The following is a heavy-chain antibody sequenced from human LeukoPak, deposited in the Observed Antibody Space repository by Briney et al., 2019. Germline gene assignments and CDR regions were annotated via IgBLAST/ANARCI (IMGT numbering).Heavy chain of an antibody. CDR3: ARGEGYGGIYGMDV. CDR1: GYTFTSYY. D-gene: IGHD4-23*01. CDR2: INPNSGGT. J-gene: IGHJ6*02. Sequence: ASVKVSCKASGYTFTSYYMHWVQQAPGQGLEWMGWINPNSGGTNYAQKFQGRVTMTRDTSISTAYMELNRLRSDDTAVYYCARGEGYGGIYGMDVWGQGTTVTVSS. V-gene: IGHV1-2*02.